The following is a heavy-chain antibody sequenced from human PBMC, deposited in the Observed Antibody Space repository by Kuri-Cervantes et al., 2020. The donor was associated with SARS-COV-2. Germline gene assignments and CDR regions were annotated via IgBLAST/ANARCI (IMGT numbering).Heavy chain of an antibody. Sequence: SVKVSCKASGGTLNTYSFSWVRQAPGQGLEWMGGIMPIFGTADYAQKFQGRVTMTRDTSTSTVYMELSSLRSEDTAVYYCASLVCGGDCYPPPWGQGTLVTVSS. CDR2: IMPIFGTA. CDR1: GGTLNTYS. J-gene: IGHJ5*02. CDR3: ASLVCGGDCYPPP. V-gene: IGHV1-69*05. D-gene: IGHD2-21*02.